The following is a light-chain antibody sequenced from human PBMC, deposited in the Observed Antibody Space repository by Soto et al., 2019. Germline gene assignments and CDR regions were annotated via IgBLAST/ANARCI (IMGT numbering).Light chain of an antibody. J-gene: IGKJ1*01. V-gene: IGKV3-20*01. CDR1: QSVSSSD. Sequence: EIVLTQSPGTLSLSPGERATLSCRASQSVSSSDLAWYQQKPGQAPRLLIYGASSRATGIPDRFSGRGSGTDFTLTISGLEPEDFAAYYCQRHGATFGQGTKVDIK. CDR3: QRHGAT. CDR2: GAS.